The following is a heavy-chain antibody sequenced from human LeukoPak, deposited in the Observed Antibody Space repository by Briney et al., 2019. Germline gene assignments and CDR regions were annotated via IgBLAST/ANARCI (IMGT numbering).Heavy chain of an antibody. CDR1: GGTFSSYT. Sequence: SVKVSCKASGGTFSSYTISWVRQAPGQGREWMGRIIPILGIANYAQKFQGRVTITADKSTSTAYMELSSLRSEDTAVYYCARDVSCSGGSCQTDWFDPWGQGTLVTVSS. J-gene: IGHJ5*02. V-gene: IGHV1-69*04. CDR2: IIPILGIA. D-gene: IGHD2-15*01. CDR3: ARDVSCSGGSCQTDWFDP.